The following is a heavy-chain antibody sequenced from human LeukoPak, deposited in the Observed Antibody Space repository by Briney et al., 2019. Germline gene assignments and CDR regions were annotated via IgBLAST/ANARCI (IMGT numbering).Heavy chain of an antibody. J-gene: IGHJ6*02. CDR2: INHSGST. V-gene: IGHV4-34*01. Sequence: PSETLSLTCAVYGGSFSGYYWSWIRQPPGKGLEWIGEINHSGSTNYNPSLKSRVTISVDTSKNQFSLKLSSVTAADTAVYYCASSPYLPVDVWGQGTTVTVSS. CDR3: ASSPYLPVDV. CDR1: GGSFSGYY.